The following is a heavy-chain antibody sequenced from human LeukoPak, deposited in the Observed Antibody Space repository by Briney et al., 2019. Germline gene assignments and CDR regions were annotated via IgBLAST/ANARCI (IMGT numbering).Heavy chain of an antibody. CDR3: XGNYYGSGSYADFDY. D-gene: IGHD3-10*01. CDR2: IRSTANGYAT. J-gene: IGHJ4*02. V-gene: IGHV3-73*01. CDR1: GFTFSGSA. Sequence: GGSLRLSCAASGFTFSGSALHWVRQASGKGLEWVGRIRSTANGYATAYAASVKGRFTISRDDSKNTAYLQMDSLKTEDTAVXXXXGNYYGSGSYADFDYWGQGTLVTVSS.